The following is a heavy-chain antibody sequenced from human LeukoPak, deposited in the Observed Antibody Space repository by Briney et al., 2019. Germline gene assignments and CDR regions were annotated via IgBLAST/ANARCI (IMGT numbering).Heavy chain of an antibody. CDR2: IYYSGST. Sequence: SETLSLTCTVSGGSISSYYWSWIRQPAGKGLEWIGSIYYSGSTYYNPSLKSRVTISVDTSKNQFSLKLSSVTAADTAVYYCVAVVPAARGAFDIWGQGTKVTVSS. D-gene: IGHD2-2*01. V-gene: IGHV4-59*05. J-gene: IGHJ3*02. CDR1: GGSISSYY. CDR3: VAVVPAARGAFDI.